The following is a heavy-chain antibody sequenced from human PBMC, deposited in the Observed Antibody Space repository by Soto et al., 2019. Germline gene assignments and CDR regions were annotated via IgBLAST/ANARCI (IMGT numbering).Heavy chain of an antibody. V-gene: IGHV4-59*08. CDR1: GGSISSYY. CDR3: ARLSSYYYGGDYMHV. Sequence: SETLSLTCTVSGGSISSYYWSWIRQPPGKGLEWIGYIYYSGSTNYNPSLKSRVTISVDTSKNQFSLKLSSVTAADTAVYYCARLSSYYYGGDYMHVWGKGTTVTVSS. CDR2: IYYSGST. J-gene: IGHJ6*03. D-gene: IGHD3-10*01.